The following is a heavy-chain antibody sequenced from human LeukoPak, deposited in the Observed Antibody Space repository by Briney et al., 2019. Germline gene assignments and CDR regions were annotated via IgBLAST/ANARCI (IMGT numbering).Heavy chain of an antibody. CDR1: GYTFTGHC. V-gene: IGHV1-2*02. Sequence: ASVKVSCKASGYTFTGHCMHWVRQAPGQGLEWMGWINPKSGGTNHAQKFQGRVTMTRDTSISTAYMELSRLRSDDTAKYYCARGLPKTSSGWFDPWGQGTLVTVSA. CDR3: ARGLPKTSSGWFDP. D-gene: IGHD3-3*01. J-gene: IGHJ5*02. CDR2: INPKSGGT.